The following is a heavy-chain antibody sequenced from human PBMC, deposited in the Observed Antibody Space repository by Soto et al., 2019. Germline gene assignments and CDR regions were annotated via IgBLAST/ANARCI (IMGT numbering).Heavy chain of an antibody. D-gene: IGHD3-10*01. V-gene: IGHV3-30*03. CDR2: ISYDGSNK. Sequence: GSLSLSCPASGFTFSSYGMHWVRQAPGKGLEWVAVISYDGSNKYYADSVNVRFTISRDNSKNTLYLQMKSLRAEDTAVYYCASMAGYFDYWGQGTLVTVHS. CDR1: GFTFSSYG. CDR3: ASMAGYFDY. J-gene: IGHJ4*02.